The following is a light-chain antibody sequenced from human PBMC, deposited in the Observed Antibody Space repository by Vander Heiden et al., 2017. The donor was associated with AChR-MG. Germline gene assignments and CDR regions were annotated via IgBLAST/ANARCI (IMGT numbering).Light chain of an antibody. CDR3: CAYADSGTVL. Sequence: QSALTQPASVSGSPGQSITISCTGTSSDVGTYDLFSWYQHHPGKAPKIMIYEVSKRPSGVSNRFSASKSGNTASLTISGLQAEDEADYYCCAYADSGTVLFGGGTKLTVL. V-gene: IGLV2-23*02. CDR1: SSDVGTYDL. CDR2: EVS. J-gene: IGLJ2*01.